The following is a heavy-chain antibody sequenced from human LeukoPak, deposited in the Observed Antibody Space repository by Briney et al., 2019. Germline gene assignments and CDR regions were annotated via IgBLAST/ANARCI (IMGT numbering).Heavy chain of an antibody. J-gene: IGHJ5*02. CDR3: ARDSPAQWKRYSSGGKRWFDP. Sequence: ASVKVSCKASGYTFTSYGISWVRQAPGQGLEWMGLINPTGGSTGYAQKFQGRVTMTRDMSTSTDYMELSSLRSEDTAIYYCARDSPAQWKRYSSGGKRWFDPWGQGTLVTVSS. CDR2: INPTGGST. CDR1: GYTFTSYG. V-gene: IGHV1-46*01. D-gene: IGHD6-19*01.